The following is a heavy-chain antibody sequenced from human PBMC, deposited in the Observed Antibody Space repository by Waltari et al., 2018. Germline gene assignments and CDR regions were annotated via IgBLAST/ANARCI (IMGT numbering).Heavy chain of an antibody. CDR2: ISWNSGSI. Sequence: EVQLVESGGGLVQPGRSLRLSCAASGFTFDDYAMHWVRPAPGKGLEWVSGISWNSGSIGYADSVKGRFTISRDNAKNSLYLQMNSLRAEDTALYYCANIAAAGTNYYGMDVWGQGTTVTVSS. D-gene: IGHD6-13*01. V-gene: IGHV3-9*01. CDR3: ANIAAAGTNYYGMDV. J-gene: IGHJ6*02. CDR1: GFTFDDYA.